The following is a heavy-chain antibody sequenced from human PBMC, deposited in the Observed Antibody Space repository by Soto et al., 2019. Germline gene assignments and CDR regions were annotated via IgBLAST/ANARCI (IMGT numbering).Heavy chain of an antibody. V-gene: IGHV3-33*01. CDR2: IWYDGSNK. Sequence: GGSLRLSCAASGFTFSSYGMHWVRQAPGKGLEWVAVIWYDGSNKYYADSVKGRFTISRDNSKNTLYLQMNSLRAEDTAVYYCARDLGYYYDSSGYYYWGQGTLVTVSS. CDR3: ARDLGYYYDSSGYYY. CDR1: GFTFSSYG. D-gene: IGHD3-22*01. J-gene: IGHJ4*02.